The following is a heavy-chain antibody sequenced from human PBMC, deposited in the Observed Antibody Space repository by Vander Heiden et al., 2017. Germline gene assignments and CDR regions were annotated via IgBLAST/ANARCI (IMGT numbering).Heavy chain of an antibody. V-gene: IGHV3-33*01. J-gene: IGHJ3*02. CDR3: ARWAFDI. CDR2: IWYDGSNK. Sequence: QVQLVESGGGVVQPGRSLRLSWVASGFNFSSYGMHWVRQAPGKGLEWVAVIWYDGSNKYYADSVKGRFTISRDNSKNTLYLQMNSLRAEDTAVYYCARWAFDIWGQGTMVTVSS. CDR1: GFNFSSYG.